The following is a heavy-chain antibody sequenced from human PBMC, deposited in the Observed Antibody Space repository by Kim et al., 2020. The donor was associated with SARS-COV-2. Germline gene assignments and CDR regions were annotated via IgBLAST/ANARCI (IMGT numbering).Heavy chain of an antibody. V-gene: IGHV3-7*01. Sequence: DNKYGASRGGRFNISRDNAKNSLYLQMNSLRAEDTTVYFCARDPHRGSLDYWGQGVLVTVSS. D-gene: IGHD3-10*01. CDR3: ARDPHRGSLDY. J-gene: IGHJ4*02. CDR2: DN.